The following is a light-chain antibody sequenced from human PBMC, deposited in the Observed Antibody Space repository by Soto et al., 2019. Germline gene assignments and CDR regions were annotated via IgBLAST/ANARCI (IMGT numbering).Light chain of an antibody. CDR3: HQYGSSPLT. J-gene: IGKJ4*01. CDR1: QSIRSSS. V-gene: IGKV3-20*01. Sequence: EIVLTQPPGTLSLSPGERATLSCRASQSIRSSSLAWYQQKPGQAPRLLIYGGSSRATGIPDRFSGGGPGTDFSLTISRLETEDFSVYYCHQYGSSPLTFGGGTKVDIK. CDR2: GGS.